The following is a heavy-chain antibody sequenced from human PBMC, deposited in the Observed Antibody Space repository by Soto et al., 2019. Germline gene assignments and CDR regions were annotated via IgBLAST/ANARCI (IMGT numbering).Heavy chain of an antibody. CDR2: IYHSGSI. V-gene: IGHV4-4*02. CDR1: NASISSRKW. D-gene: IGHD3-10*01. CDR3: ASKFGELLADAFDI. J-gene: IGHJ3*02. Sequence: QVHLQESGPGLVKPSGTLSLTCTVSNASISSRKWWTWVRQTPGKGLEWIGEIYHSGSINHNPSLKSRVTMSVDKSKNQFSLKMTAVTAADTGVYYSASKFGELLADAFDIWGQGTVVTVSS.